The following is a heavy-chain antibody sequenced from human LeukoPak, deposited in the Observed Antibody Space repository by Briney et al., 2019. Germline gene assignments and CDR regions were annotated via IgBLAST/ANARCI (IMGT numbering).Heavy chain of an antibody. CDR3: ARGMTTVTTGAALIFGY. CDR2: INPSGGST. J-gene: IGHJ4*02. D-gene: IGHD4-17*01. CDR1: GYTFTSYY. Sequence: GASVKVSCKAPGYTFTSYYMHWVRQAPGQGLEWMGIINPSGGSTSYAQKFQGRVTMTRDTSTSTVYMELSSPRSEDTAVYYCARGMTTVTTGAALIFGYWGQGTLVTVSS. V-gene: IGHV1-46*01.